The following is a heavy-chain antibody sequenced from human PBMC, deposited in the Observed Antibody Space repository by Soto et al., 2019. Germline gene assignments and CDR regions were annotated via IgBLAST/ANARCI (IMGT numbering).Heavy chain of an antibody. CDR3: TRGVFFDY. Sequence: EVQLVESGGGLVQPGGSLRLSCAASGFTFSNYWMHWVRQAPGKGLVWVSRIDRDGSSTNYADSVKGRFTISRDNAKKPLSLPMNSLRTEDTAVYSCTRGVFFDYWGQGTLVTVSS. CDR2: IDRDGSST. J-gene: IGHJ4*02. D-gene: IGHD2-8*01. CDR1: GFTFSNYW. V-gene: IGHV3-74*01.